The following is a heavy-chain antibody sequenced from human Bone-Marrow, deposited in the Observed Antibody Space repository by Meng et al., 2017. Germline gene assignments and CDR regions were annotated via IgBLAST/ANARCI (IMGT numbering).Heavy chain of an antibody. J-gene: IGHJ4*02. V-gene: IGHV1-2*02. CDR3: ARAVLTKLNFDY. D-gene: IGHD3-9*01. CDR2: INPNSGGT. Sequence: QVQLVQSGAEVKKPGSSVKVSCKASGGTFSSYYMHWVRQAPGQGLEWMGIINPNSGGTNYAQKFQGRVTMTRDTSISTAYMELSRLRSDDTAVYYCARAVLTKLNFDYWGQGTLVTVSS. CDR1: GGTFSSYY.